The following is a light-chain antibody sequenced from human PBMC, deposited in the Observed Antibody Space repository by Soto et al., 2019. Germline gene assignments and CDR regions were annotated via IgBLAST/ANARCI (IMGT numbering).Light chain of an antibody. CDR2: DNN. Sequence: QSVLTQPPSVSAAPGQKVTISCSGSSSNIGNNYVSWYQQLPGTDPKLLIYDNNKRPSGIPDRFSGSKSGTSGTLDITGLQTGDEADYYCATWDHSLTGEVFGGGTKLTVL. J-gene: IGLJ2*01. CDR1: SSNIGNNY. V-gene: IGLV1-51*01. CDR3: ATWDHSLTGEV.